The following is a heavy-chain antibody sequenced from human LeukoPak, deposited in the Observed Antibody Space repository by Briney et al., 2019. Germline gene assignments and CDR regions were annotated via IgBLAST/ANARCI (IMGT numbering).Heavy chain of an antibody. V-gene: IGHV1-69*05. CDR3: ARDVHDDYGSGWFDP. CDR1: GGTFKNSA. D-gene: IGHD4-17*01. CDR2: IMPLFGTA. J-gene: IGHJ5*02. Sequence: SVKVSCKTSGGTFKNSAISWVRQAPRQGLEWLGGIMPLFGTAGYAQKFQGRVTITKDESTRTVYLELTSLTSDDTAVYYCARDVHDDYGSGWFDPWGQGTLVSVSS.